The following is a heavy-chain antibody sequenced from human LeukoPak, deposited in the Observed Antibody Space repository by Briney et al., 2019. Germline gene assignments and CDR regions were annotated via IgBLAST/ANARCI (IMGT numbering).Heavy chain of an antibody. Sequence: GGSLRLSCAAFGFTFSSYSMNWVRQAPGKGLEWVSSIDTSSRYIYYGDSVKGRLTISRDNAKNSLYLQMNSLRAEDTAVYYCARDLGYSSGPNYWGQGTRVTVSS. CDR3: ARDLGYSSGPNY. CDR1: GFTFSSYS. D-gene: IGHD6-19*01. J-gene: IGHJ4*02. CDR2: IDTSSRYI. V-gene: IGHV3-21*01.